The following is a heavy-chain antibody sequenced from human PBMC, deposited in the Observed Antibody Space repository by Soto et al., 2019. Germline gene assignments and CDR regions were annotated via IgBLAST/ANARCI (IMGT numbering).Heavy chain of an antibody. CDR2: IGNSNNPT. D-gene: IGHD2-15*01. V-gene: IGHV3-21*02. J-gene: IGHJ3*01. Sequence: EVQLVESGGGLVKPGGSPRLSCAASGFTFSDYSMLWVRQAPGKGLEWLAFIGNSNNPTFYADSVRGRFTISRDNPKNSVYLQMNSLREEDRAVYFCAREEGYCNGGPCYRGAFDFWGQGTIVTVSS. CDR1: GFTFSDYS. CDR3: AREEGYCNGGPCYRGAFDF.